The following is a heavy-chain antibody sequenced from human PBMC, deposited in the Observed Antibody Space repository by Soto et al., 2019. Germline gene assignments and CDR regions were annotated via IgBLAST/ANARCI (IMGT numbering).Heavy chain of an antibody. CDR1: GGSISSGGYY. Sequence: QVQLQESGPGLVKPSQTLSLTCTVSGGSISSGGYYWSWIRQHPGKGLEWIGYIYYSGSTYYNPALKCRVTTSVDTSKNQFSLKLSSVTAADTAVYYCASGLRPRYYYGMDVWGQGTTVTVSS. CDR3: ASGLRPRYYYGMDV. V-gene: IGHV4-31*03. J-gene: IGHJ6*02. CDR2: IYYSGST.